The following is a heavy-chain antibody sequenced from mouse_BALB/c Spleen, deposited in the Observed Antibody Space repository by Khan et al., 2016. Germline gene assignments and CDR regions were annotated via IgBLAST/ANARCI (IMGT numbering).Heavy chain of an antibody. Sequence: EVELVESGGGLVKPGGSLNLSCAASGFTFSSYAMSWVRQIPEKRLEWVATISSGGSYTYYPDSVKGRFTISRDIAKNTLYLQMSSLRSEDTAMXCCARHGKLYYFDYWGQGTTLTVSS. V-gene: IGHV5-9-3*01. CDR3: ARHGKLYYFDY. J-gene: IGHJ2*01. CDR2: ISSGGSYT. D-gene: IGHD4-1*01. CDR1: GFTFSSYA.